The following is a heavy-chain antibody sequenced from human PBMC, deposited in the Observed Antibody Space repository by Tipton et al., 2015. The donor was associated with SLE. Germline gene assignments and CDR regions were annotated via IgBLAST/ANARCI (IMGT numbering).Heavy chain of an antibody. CDR1: GGSISGYY. J-gene: IGHJ4*02. V-gene: IGHV4-59*01. CDR2: IFYGGTA. Sequence: TLSLTCTVSGGSISGYYWSWMRQAPGKGLEWIGYIFYGGTANNNPSLKSRVTISVDRSKNQFSLKLSSVTAADTAVYYCARGARGNSYGSDEDFDYWGQGTLVTVSS. CDR3: ARGARGNSYGSDEDFDY. D-gene: IGHD5-18*01.